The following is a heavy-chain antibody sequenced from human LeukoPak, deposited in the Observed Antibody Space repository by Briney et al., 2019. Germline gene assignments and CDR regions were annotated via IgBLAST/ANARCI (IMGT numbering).Heavy chain of an antibody. J-gene: IGHJ4*02. CDR3: ARDNIVVVVAATRYCFDY. CDR2: INPSGGST. CDR1: GYTFTSYY. D-gene: IGHD2-15*01. V-gene: IGHV1-46*01. Sequence: ASVTVSFKTSGYTFTSYYMHWVRQAPGQGLEWMGIINPSGGSTSYAQKFQGRVTMTRDTSTSTVYMELSSLRSEDTAVYYCARDNIVVVVAATRYCFDYWGQGTLVTVSS.